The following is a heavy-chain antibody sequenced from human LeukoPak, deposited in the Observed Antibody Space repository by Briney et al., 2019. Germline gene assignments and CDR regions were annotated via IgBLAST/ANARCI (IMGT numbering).Heavy chain of an antibody. D-gene: IGHD6-19*01. J-gene: IGHJ2*01. CDR2: IFPSGGEI. CDR1: GFTFSTFA. CDR3: AKEGAYSSGWTNYWYFDL. Sequence: GGSLRLSCEASGFTFSTFAMIWVRQPPGKGLEWVSSIFPSGGEIHYADSVKGRFTISRDNSKNTLYLQMNSLRAEDTAVYYCAKEGAYSSGWTNYWYFDLWGRGTLVTVSS. V-gene: IGHV3-23*01.